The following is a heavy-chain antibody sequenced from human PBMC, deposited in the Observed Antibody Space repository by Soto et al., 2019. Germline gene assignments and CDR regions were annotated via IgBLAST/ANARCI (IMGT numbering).Heavy chain of an antibody. D-gene: IGHD2-15*01. CDR2: ISAYNGNT. J-gene: IGHJ4*02. CDR3: ARDLMVVRSSYFDY. V-gene: IGHV1-18*04. Sequence: SVNVYFKSSGYTITIYGISWVRLAPGQGLEWMGWISAYNGNTNYAQKLEGRVTMTTDTSTSTAYMELRSLRSDDTAVYYCARDLMVVRSSYFDYWGQGTLVTVSS. CDR1: GYTITIYG.